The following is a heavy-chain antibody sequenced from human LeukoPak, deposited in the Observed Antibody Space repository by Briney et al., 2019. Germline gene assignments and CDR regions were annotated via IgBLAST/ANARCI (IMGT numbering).Heavy chain of an antibody. CDR2: ISYDGSNK. J-gene: IGHJ4*02. D-gene: IGHD5-24*01. Sequence: GGSPRLSCAASGFTFSSYGMHWVRQAPGKGLEWVAVISYDGSNKYYADSVKGRFTISRDNSKNTLYLQMNSLRAEDTAVYYCAKTPRDGYNPDYFDYWGQGTLVTVSS. CDR1: GFTFSSYG. V-gene: IGHV3-30*18. CDR3: AKTPRDGYNPDYFDY.